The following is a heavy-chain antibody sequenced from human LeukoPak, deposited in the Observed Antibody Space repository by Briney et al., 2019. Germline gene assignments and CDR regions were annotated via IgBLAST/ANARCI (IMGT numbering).Heavy chain of an antibody. J-gene: IGHJ6*03. CDR2: IYYSGST. CDR3: ARVPDCTNGVCYHYYYYYMDV. CDR1: GGSISSYY. V-gene: IGHV4-39*07. D-gene: IGHD2-8*01. Sequence: SETLSLTCTVSGGSISSYYWGWIRQPPGKGLEWIGSIYYSGSTYYNPSLKSRVTISVDTSKNQFSLKLSSVTAADTAVYYCARVPDCTNGVCYHYYYYYMDVWGKGTTVTVSS.